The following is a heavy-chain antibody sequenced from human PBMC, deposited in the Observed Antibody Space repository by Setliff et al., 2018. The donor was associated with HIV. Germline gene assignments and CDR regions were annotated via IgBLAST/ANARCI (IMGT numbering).Heavy chain of an antibody. J-gene: IGHJ6*02. V-gene: IGHV4-38-2*02. CDR2: IYHSGGT. D-gene: IGHD3-3*01. Sequence: KTSETLSLTCAVSGYSISSGYYWGWIRQPPGRGLEWIGNIYHSGGTHYNPSLRSRVTISVDTSKNQFSLKLSSVTAADTAVYYCAREVIIVEMARYGMDVWGQGTTVTVSS. CDR1: GYSISSGYY. CDR3: AREVIIVEMARYGMDV.